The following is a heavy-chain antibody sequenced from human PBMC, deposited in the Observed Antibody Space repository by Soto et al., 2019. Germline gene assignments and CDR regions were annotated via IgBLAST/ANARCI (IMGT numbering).Heavy chain of an antibody. V-gene: IGHV3-48*01. CDR1: GFTFSRYS. J-gene: IGHJ6*03. CDR2: ISSSSSTI. Sequence: GGSLRLSCAASGFTFSRYSMNWVRQAPGKGLEWVSYISSSSSTIYYADSVKGRFTISRDNAKNSLYLQMNSLRAGDTAVYYCSSNCGYSGYDFNYYYYMDVWGKGTTVTVSS. D-gene: IGHD5-12*01. CDR3: SSNCGYSGYDFNYYYYMDV.